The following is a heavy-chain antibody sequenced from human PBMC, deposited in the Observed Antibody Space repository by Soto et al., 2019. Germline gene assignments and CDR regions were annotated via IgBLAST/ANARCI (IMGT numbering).Heavy chain of an antibody. D-gene: IGHD3-10*01. CDR3: ARASASSMLRGVIIN. CDR2: INHSGTT. J-gene: IGHJ4*02. CDR1: GGSFSGYF. Sequence: QVQLQQWGAGLLKPSETLSLTCAVNGGSFSGYFWSWIRQPPGKGLEWIGEINHSGTTNYNPSLKSRVTILVDKSKNQFSLKLTSVTAADSALYYCARASASSMLRGVIINWGQGALVTVSS. V-gene: IGHV4-34*01.